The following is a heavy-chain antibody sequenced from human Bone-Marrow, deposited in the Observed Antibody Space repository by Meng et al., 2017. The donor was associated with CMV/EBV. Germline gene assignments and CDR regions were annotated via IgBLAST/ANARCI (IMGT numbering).Heavy chain of an antibody. CDR1: GYTFTSYG. CDR3: ARYFILDH. J-gene: IGHJ4*02. V-gene: IGHV1-18*01. CDR2: ISAYNGNT. D-gene: IGHD3-9*01. Sequence: SVKVACKASGYTFTSYGISWVRQAPGQGLGWMGWISAYNGNTNYSQKLQGRVTMTTDTSKSTGYMELSNLRSYDTAVYYCARYFILDHWGKGTLVTVSS.